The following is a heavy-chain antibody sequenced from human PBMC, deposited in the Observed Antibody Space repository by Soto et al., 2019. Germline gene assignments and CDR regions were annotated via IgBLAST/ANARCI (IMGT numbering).Heavy chain of an antibody. Sequence: GGSLRLSCAASGFSFTNFAMSWVRQAPGKGLEWVAGIGASGDITWYADSVKGRLSISRDNSKNTLYLQLNSLRFEDTAVYYCTKDDFTDRGDDYFDYWGPGTLVTVSS. D-gene: IGHD2-21*02. CDR3: TKDDFTDRGDDYFDY. CDR1: GFSFTNFA. V-gene: IGHV3-23*01. CDR2: IGASGDIT. J-gene: IGHJ4*02.